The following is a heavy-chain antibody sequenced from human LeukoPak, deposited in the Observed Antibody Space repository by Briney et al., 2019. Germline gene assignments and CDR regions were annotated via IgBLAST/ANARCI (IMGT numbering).Heavy chain of an antibody. CDR3: ARALERITIFPFRRKRRDYYYYMDV. CDR2: IKQDGSEK. Sequence: PGGSLRLSCAASGFTFSSYWMSWVRQAPGKGLEWVANIKQDGSEKYYVDSAKGRFTISRDNAKNSLYLQMNSLRAEDTAVYYCARALERITIFPFRRKRRDYYYYMDVWGKGTTVTVSS. J-gene: IGHJ6*03. CDR1: GFTFSSYW. D-gene: IGHD3-3*01. V-gene: IGHV3-7*04.